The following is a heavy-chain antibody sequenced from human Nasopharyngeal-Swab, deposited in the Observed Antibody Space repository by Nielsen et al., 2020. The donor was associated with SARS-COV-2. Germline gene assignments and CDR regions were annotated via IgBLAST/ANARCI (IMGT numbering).Heavy chain of an antibody. V-gene: IGHV3-9*01. J-gene: IGHJ6*03. CDR3: AKDVDDYDYYMDV. CDR1: GFTFDDYA. Sequence: LSLTCAASGFTFDDYAMHWVRQAPGKGLEWVSGISWNSGSIGYADSVKGRFTISRDNAKNSLYLQMNSLRAEDTALYYCAKDVDDYDYYMDVWGKGTTVTVSS. CDR2: ISWNSGSI.